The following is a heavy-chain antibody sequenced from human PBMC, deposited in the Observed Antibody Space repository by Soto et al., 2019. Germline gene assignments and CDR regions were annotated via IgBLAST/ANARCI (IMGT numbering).Heavy chain of an antibody. Sequence: EVQLLESGGGLIQPGGSLRLSCAASGFTFNSYVMSWVRQAPGKGLEWVSAISGTGATTYYADSVKGRFTISRDNSKNTVYLQMNSLRAEDTAVYYCAKYRTGYCSSTTCSYFDYWGQGTLVTVSS. CDR2: ISGTGATT. J-gene: IGHJ4*02. V-gene: IGHV3-23*01. CDR3: AKYRTGYCSSTTCSYFDY. CDR1: GFTFNSYV. D-gene: IGHD2-2*01.